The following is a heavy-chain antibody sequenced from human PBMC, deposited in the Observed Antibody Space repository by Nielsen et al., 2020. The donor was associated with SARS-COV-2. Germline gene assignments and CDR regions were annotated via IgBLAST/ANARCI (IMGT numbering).Heavy chain of an antibody. Sequence: TLSPTGAVSCGSISSGGYSWSWIQQPPGKGLEWIGYIYHSGRTYYNPSLKSRVTISVDRSKNQFSLKLSSVTAADTAVYYCARGGRITFGGADDAFDIWGQGTMVTVSS. V-gene: IGHV4-30-2*01. D-gene: IGHD3-16*01. CDR2: IYHSGRT. CDR1: CGSISSGGYS. CDR3: ARGGRITFGGADDAFDI. J-gene: IGHJ3*02.